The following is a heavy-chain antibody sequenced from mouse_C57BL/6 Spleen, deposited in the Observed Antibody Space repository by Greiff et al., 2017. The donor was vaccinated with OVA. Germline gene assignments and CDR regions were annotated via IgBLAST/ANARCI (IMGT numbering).Heavy chain of an antibody. D-gene: IGHD2-14*01. CDR2: FSSGGDNI. CDR1: GFTFSSYA. V-gene: IGHV5-9-1*02. J-gene: IGHJ4*01. Sequence: EVKLMESGEGLVKPGGSLKLSCAASGFTFSSYAMSWFRQTPEKRLEWVAYFSSGGDNIYYADTVKGRFTISRDNARNTLYLQMSRLKSEDTAVYDCTWGTRLREDAMDYWGQGTSVTVSS. CDR3: TWGTRLREDAMDY.